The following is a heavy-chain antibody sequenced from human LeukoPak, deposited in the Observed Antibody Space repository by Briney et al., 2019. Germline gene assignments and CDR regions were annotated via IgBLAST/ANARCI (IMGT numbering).Heavy chain of an antibody. CDR2: ISSSSSYI. Sequence: PGGSLRLSCAASGFTFSSYSMNWVRQAPGKGLEWVSSISSSSSYIYYADSVKGRFTISRDNAKNSLYLRMNSLRAEDTAVYYCARDALVRGFRGIDYWGQGTLVTVSS. CDR3: ARDALVRGFRGIDY. J-gene: IGHJ4*02. D-gene: IGHD3-10*01. V-gene: IGHV3-21*01. CDR1: GFTFSSYS.